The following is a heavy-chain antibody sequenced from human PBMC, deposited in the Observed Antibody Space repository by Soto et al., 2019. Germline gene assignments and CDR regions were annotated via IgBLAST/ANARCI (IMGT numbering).Heavy chain of an antibody. CDR1: GGSISSSSYY. D-gene: IGHD5-18*01. J-gene: IGHJ4*02. V-gene: IGHV4-39*01. CDR2: IYYSGST. CDR3: ARLFRGRYSIDY. Sequence: SETLSLTCPVSGGSISSSSYYWGWIRQPPGKGLEWIGSIYYSGSTYYNPSLKSRVTISVDTSKNQFSLKLSSVTAADTAVYYCARLFRGRYSIDYWGQGTLVTVSS.